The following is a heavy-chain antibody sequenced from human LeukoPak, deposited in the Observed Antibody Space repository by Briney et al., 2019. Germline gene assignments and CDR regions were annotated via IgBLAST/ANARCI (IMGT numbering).Heavy chain of an antibody. V-gene: IGHV3-15*07. J-gene: IGHJ3*02. CDR2: IKSENDGGAT. CDR3: TTGGSVIVAGTRAFDI. D-gene: IGHD5-12*01. CDR1: GFTFSSTW. Sequence: GGSLRLSCAASGFTFSSTWMNWVRQAPGRGLEWVGRIKSENDGGATDYAAPVQDRFTISRDDSQATLYLQMNSLKTEDTAVYYCTTGGSVIVAGTRAFDIWGQGTMVTVSS.